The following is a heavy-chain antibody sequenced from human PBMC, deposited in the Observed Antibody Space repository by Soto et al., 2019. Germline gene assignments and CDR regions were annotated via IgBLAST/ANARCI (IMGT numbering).Heavy chain of an antibody. D-gene: IGHD4-4*01. CDR3: ASFTVTTGYYYYYGMDV. CDR2: ISSSSSYI. V-gene: IGHV3-21*01. J-gene: IGHJ6*02. Sequence: GGSLRLSCAASGFTFSSYSMNWVRQAPGKGLEWVSSISSSSSYIYYADSVKGRFTISRDNAKNSLYLQMNSLRAEDTAVYYCASFTVTTGYYYYYGMDVWGQGTTVTVSS. CDR1: GFTFSSYS.